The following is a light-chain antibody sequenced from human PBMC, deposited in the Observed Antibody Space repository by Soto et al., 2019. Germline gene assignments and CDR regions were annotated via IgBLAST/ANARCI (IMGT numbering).Light chain of an antibody. V-gene: IGKV3-15*01. CDR1: QSISSN. CDR2: DAS. J-gene: IGKJ5*01. Sequence: IVLTQSPATLSLSHGERATLSCRASQSISSNLAWYQQKPGQAPRLLIYDASTRATGIPARFSGSGSGTEFSLTISSLQSEDSAVYFCQQYNNWPRTFGQGTRLEIK. CDR3: QQYNNWPRT.